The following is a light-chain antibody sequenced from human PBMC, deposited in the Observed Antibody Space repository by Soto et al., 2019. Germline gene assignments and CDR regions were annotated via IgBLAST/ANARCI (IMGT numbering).Light chain of an antibody. CDR1: SSNIGAGYN. CDR2: GDN. V-gene: IGLV1-40*01. J-gene: IGLJ2*01. CDR3: QSYDRSLSGSRVV. Sequence: QPVLTQPPSVSGAPGQRVTISCIGGSSNIGAGYNVHWYQQLPGTAPKLLISGDNNRPSGVPDRFSGSKSGTSASLAITGLQDEDEADYYCQSYDRSLSGSRVVFGGGTKVTVL.